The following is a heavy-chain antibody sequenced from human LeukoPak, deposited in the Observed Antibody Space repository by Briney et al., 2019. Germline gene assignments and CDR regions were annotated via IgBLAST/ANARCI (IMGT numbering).Heavy chain of an antibody. V-gene: IGHV3-21*05. J-gene: IGHJ4*02. Sequence: TGGSLRLSCAASGFTFSSYSMNWVRQAPGKGLEWVSYISSSSSYIYYADSVKGRFTISRDNAKNSLYLQMNSLRAEDTAVYYCARDFRLKQQPNAFDYWGQGTLVTVSS. D-gene: IGHD6-13*01. CDR1: GFTFSSYS. CDR2: ISSSSSYI. CDR3: ARDFRLKQQPNAFDY.